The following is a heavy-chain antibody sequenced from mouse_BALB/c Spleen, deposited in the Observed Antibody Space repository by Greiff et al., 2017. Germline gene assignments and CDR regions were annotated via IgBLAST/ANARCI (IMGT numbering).Heavy chain of an antibody. CDR3: AIYYDYGPFAY. Sequence: QVQLKQPGAELVKPGAPVKLSCKASGYTFTSYWMNWVKQRPGRGLEWIGRIDPSDSETHYNQKFKDKATLTVDKSSSTAYIQLSSLTSEDSAVYYCAIYYDYGPFAYWGQGTLVTVSA. V-gene: IGHV1-69*02. CDR2: IDPSDSET. J-gene: IGHJ3*01. CDR1: GYTFTSYW. D-gene: IGHD2-4*01.